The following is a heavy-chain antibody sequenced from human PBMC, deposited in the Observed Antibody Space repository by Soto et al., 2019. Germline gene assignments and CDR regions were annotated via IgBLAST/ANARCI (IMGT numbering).Heavy chain of an antibody. CDR3: ARDLFSAVAGSGAANWFDP. CDR2: IYYSGST. D-gene: IGHD6-19*01. J-gene: IGHJ5*02. CDR1: GGSISSGGYY. V-gene: IGHV4-31*03. Sequence: PSETLCLTCTVSGGSISSGGYYGSWIRQHPGKGLEWIGYIYYSGSTYYNPSLKSRVTISVDTSKNQFSLKLSSVTAADTAVYYCARDLFSAVAGSGAANWFDPWGQGTLVTVSS.